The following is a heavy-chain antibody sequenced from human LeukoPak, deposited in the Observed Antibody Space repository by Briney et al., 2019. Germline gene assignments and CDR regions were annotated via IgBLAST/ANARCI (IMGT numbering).Heavy chain of an antibody. D-gene: IGHD2-2*01. CDR1: GYTFTSYY. V-gene: IGHV1-46*01. Sequence: ASVKVSCKASGYTFTSYYTHWVRQAPGQGLEWMGIINPSGGSTSYAQKFQGRVTMTRDTSTSTVYMELSSLRSEDTAVYYCARATYSQVVPAAESYYYYGMDVWGQGTTVTVSS. CDR3: ARATYSQVVPAAESYYYYGMDV. CDR2: INPSGGST. J-gene: IGHJ6*02.